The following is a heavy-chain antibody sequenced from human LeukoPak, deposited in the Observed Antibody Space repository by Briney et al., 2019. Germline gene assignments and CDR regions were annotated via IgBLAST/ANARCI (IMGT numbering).Heavy chain of an antibody. J-gene: IGHJ4*02. CDR1: GFTFDDYA. V-gene: IGHV3-9*01. CDR3: AKAPCGTSCSTFDY. D-gene: IGHD2-2*01. CDR2: ISWNSGSI. Sequence: GRSLRLSCAASGFTFDDYAMNWVRQAPGKGLEWVSRISWNSGSIAYADSVKGRFTISRDNAKNSLYLQMNSLRPEDTAFYYCAKAPCGTSCSTFDYWGQGTLVTVSS.